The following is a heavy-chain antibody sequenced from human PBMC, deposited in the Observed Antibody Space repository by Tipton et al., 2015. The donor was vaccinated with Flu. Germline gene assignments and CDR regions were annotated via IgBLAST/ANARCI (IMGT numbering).Heavy chain of an antibody. CDR3: ARGFIRLCDY. CDR2: ISYDGSNT. Sequence: SLRLSCAASGFTFSSYGMHWVRQAPGKGLEWVAVISYDGSNTNYADSVKGRFTISRDNAQNSLFLHMKSLRAEDTAVYYCARGFIRLCDYWGHGTLVTVSS. D-gene: IGHD3-16*01. J-gene: IGHJ4*01. CDR1: GFTFSSYG. V-gene: IGHV3-30*03.